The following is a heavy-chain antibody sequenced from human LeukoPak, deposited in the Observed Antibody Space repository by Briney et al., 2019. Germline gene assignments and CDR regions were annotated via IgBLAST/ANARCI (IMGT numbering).Heavy chain of an antibody. Sequence: SETLSLTCTVSGDSISGYYWSWIRQPPGKGLEWIGYVYLTVHTLYSPSLKLRVTVSLSTSRNQVSLLLCSLTAWDTAVYFCMRHRFGHFFDYWGQGTLVFVSS. D-gene: IGHD3-16*01. V-gene: IGHV4-59*01. CDR3: MRHRFGHFFDY. J-gene: IGHJ4*02. CDR1: GDSISGYY. CDR2: VYLTVHT.